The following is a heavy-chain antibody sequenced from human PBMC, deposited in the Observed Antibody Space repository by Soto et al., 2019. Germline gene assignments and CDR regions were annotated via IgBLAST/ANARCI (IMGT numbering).Heavy chain of an antibody. J-gene: IGHJ6*03. V-gene: IGHV1-69*02. Sequence: SVKVSCKASGGTFSSYTISWVRQAPGQGLEWMGRIIPILGIANYAQKFQGRVTITADKSTSTAYMELSSLRSEDTAVYYCASFAASSGYDNYYYYYMDVWGKGTTVTVSS. CDR1: GGTFSSYT. CDR2: IIPILGIA. CDR3: ASFAASSGYDNYYYYYMDV. D-gene: IGHD5-12*01.